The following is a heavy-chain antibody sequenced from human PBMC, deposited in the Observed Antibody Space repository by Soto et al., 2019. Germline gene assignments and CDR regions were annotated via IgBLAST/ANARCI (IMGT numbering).Heavy chain of an antibody. D-gene: IGHD2-2*01. Sequence: EVQLLESGGGLVQPGGSLRLSCVVSGFTFGSYAMSWVRQAPEKGPEWVAILGGNGFTTYYADSVKGRFTISGDTSKSTLFLQMNSLRADDPGVYYCAKALRPSLNFFYYMDVWGRGTAVTVSS. J-gene: IGHJ6*03. CDR1: GFTFGSYA. CDR3: AKALRPSLNFFYYMDV. CDR2: LGGNGFTT. V-gene: IGHV3-23*01.